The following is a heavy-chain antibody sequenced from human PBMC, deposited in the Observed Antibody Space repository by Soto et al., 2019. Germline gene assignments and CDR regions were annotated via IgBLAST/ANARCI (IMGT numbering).Heavy chain of an antibody. Sequence: ASVKVSCKASGYTFTSYAMHWVRQAPGQRLEWMGWINAGNGNTKYSQKFQGRVTITRDTSASTAYMELSSLRSEDTAVYYCASTEAYGSGPRARLSKGYGMDVWGQGTTVTVSS. D-gene: IGHD3-10*01. V-gene: IGHV1-3*01. CDR1: GYTFTSYA. J-gene: IGHJ6*02. CDR3: ASTEAYGSGPRARLSKGYGMDV. CDR2: INAGNGNT.